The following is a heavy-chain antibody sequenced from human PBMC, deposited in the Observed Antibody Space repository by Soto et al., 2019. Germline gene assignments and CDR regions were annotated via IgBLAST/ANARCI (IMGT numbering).Heavy chain of an antibody. J-gene: IGHJ4*02. Sequence: AASVKVSCKASGYTFTGYYMHWVRQAPGQGLEWMGWINPNSGGTNYAQKFQGRVTMTRDTSISTAHMELSRLRSDDTAVYYCASGGQWLVHILDYWGQGTLVTVSS. CDR2: INPNSGGT. V-gene: IGHV1-2*02. CDR3: ASGGQWLVHILDY. D-gene: IGHD6-19*01. CDR1: GYTFTGYY.